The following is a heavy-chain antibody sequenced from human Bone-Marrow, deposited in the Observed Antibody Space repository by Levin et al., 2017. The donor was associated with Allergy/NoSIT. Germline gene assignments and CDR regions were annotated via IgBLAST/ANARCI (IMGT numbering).Heavy chain of an antibody. CDR3: ASAKAVVPPVALSDPFDC. D-gene: IGHD2-15*01. CDR1: GASIPSISFY. CDR2: FFYNGRT. J-gene: IGHJ4*02. V-gene: IGHV4-39*02. Sequence: SQTLSLTCTVSGASIPSISFYWGWIRQPPGKGLEWIGIFFYNGRTYHSPSLNSRVTISIDTSNNSFSLNLTSVTAADTAVYFCASAKAVVPPVALSDPFDCWGQGALVTVSS.